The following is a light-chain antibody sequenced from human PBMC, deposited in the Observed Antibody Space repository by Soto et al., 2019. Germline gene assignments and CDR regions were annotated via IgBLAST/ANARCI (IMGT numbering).Light chain of an antibody. CDR3: QKYNGAPVW. V-gene: IGKV1-27*01. J-gene: IGKJ1*01. CDR2: AAS. CDR1: PDISNN. Sequence: IQMTQSPSSLSASVADRVTITCPASPDISNNLAWYQQKPGKVPKLLIYAASTLQSAAPSRFSGSGSGTDFTLTISSLQPEDFATYYCQKYNGAPVWFGQGTKVEIK.